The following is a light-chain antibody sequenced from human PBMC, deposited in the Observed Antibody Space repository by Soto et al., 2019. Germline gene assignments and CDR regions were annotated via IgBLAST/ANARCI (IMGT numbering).Light chain of an antibody. CDR3: QQRSNWPT. CDR2: DAY. Sequence: EIVLTQSPATLSLSPGGRATLSCRASQSVSSYLACYQQKPGQAPRLLIYDAYNRAPGIPARFSGSGSGTDFTLTISSLEPEDFAVYYCQQRSNWPTFGGGTKVEIK. J-gene: IGKJ4*01. V-gene: IGKV3-11*01. CDR1: QSVSSY.